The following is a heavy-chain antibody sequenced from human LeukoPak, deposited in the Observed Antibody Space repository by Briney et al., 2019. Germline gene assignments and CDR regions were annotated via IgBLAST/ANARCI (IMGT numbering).Heavy chain of an antibody. CDR3: ARDATQARAPGVR. CDR1: GFTFSWYR. CDR2: INQDGSEK. V-gene: IGHV3-7*03. J-gene: IGHJ4*02. Sequence: PGGSLRLSCVASGFTFSWYRMSWVRQAPGKRLEWVGNINQDGSEKHYVDSVKGRFIISRDNGKNSLFLQMHGLRVEDTAVYYCARDATQARAPGVRWGQGTLVTVFS. D-gene: IGHD3-10*01.